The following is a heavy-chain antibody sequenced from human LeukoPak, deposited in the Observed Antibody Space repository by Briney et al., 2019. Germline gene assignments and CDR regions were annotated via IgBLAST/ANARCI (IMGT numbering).Heavy chain of an antibody. J-gene: IGHJ4*02. V-gene: IGHV3-23*01. CDR3: AKRGVVIRVFLVGFHKEAYYFDS. CDR2: SVDSGGST. CDR1: GITLGNYG. D-gene: IGHD3-10*01. Sequence: PGGSLRLSCAVSGITLGNYGMSGLGQPPGRGREGGEGSVDSGGSTNYADSVKGRFTISRDRPRNTLYLQMNSLRAEDTPVSFCAKRGVVIRVFLVGFHKEAYYFDSWGQGALVTVPS.